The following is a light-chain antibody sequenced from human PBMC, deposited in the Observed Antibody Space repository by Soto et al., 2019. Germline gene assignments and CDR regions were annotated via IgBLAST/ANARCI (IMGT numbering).Light chain of an antibody. CDR2: RVS. Sequence: DVVVTQSPLSLPVTLGQPASISCRSSQSLLYKDGNTYLNWFQQRPGQSPRRLIYRVSNRDSGVPDRFSGSGSSTDFTLKISRVEAEDVGVYYCLQGTHWPITFGQGTRLEIK. J-gene: IGKJ5*01. CDR3: LQGTHWPIT. CDR1: QSLLYKDGNTY. V-gene: IGKV2-30*01.